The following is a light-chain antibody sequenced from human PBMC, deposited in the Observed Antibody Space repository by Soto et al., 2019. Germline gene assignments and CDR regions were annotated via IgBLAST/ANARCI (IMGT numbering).Light chain of an antibody. CDR3: SSYTTSNTRQIV. CDR2: DVT. V-gene: IGLV2-14*03. Sequence: QSVLTQPASVSGSPGQSITISCTGTSSDVGGYNYVSWYQHHPGKAPKLIIYDVTNRPSGVSNPFSGSKSGNTASLTISGLQPEDEAEYYCSSYTTSNTRQIVFGTGTKV. CDR1: SSDVGGYNY. J-gene: IGLJ1*01.